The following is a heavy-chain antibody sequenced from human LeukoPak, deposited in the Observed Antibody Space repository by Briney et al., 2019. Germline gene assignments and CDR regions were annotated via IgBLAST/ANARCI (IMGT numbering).Heavy chain of an antibody. CDR3: ARGRGYYYDSSGYYWFDY. J-gene: IGHJ4*02. V-gene: IGHV1-69*06. D-gene: IGHD3-22*01. CDR1: GGTFSSYA. Sequence: SVKVSCKASGGTFSSYAISWVRQAPGQGLEWMGGIIPIFGTANYAQKFQGRVTITADKSTSTAYMELSSLRSEDTAVYYCARGRGYYYDSSGYYWFDYWGQGTLVTVSS. CDR2: IIPIFGTA.